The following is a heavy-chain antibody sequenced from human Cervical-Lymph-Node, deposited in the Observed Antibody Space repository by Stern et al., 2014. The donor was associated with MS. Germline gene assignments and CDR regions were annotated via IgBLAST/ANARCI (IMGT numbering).Heavy chain of an antibody. CDR3: ASYYCGGDCYSGWFDP. D-gene: IGHD2-21*02. CDR2: IIPIFGTA. CDR1: GGTFSSFV. Sequence: VQLLESGAEVKKPGSSVKVSCKASGGTFSSFVISWVRQAPGQGLEWMGGIIPIFGTANYAQKFQGRVTIIADESTSTAYMELSSLRSEDTAVYYCASYYCGGDCYSGWFDPWGQGTLVTVSS. J-gene: IGHJ5*01. V-gene: IGHV1-69*01.